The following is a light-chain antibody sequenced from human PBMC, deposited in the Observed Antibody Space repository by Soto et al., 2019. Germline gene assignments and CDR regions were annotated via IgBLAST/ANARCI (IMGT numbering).Light chain of an antibody. CDR3: SSYTSSSIPRV. CDR2: EVS. CDR1: SSDVGGYNY. V-gene: IGLV2-14*01. J-gene: IGLJ2*01. Sequence: QSVLTQPASVSGSPGQSITISCTGTSSDVGGYNYVSWYQQHPGKAPKLMIYEVSNRPSGVSNRFSGSKSGNTASLTISGRQAEDEADYYCSSYTSSSIPRVFGGGTKLTVL.